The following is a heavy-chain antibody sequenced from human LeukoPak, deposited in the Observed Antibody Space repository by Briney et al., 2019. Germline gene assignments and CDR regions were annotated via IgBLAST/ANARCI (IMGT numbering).Heavy chain of an antibody. CDR3: AREWYYDSSGNKWWWFDP. D-gene: IGHD3-22*01. Sequence: SQTLSLTCAISGYSVSSNSAAWDWISQSPSRGLESLGRTYYRSKWYNDYAVSVKSRITINPDTSKNQFSLQLNSVTPEDTAVYYCAREWYYDSSGNKWWWFDPWGQGTLVTVSS. CDR2: TYYRSKWYN. V-gene: IGHV6-1*01. CDR1: GYSVSSNSAA. J-gene: IGHJ5*02.